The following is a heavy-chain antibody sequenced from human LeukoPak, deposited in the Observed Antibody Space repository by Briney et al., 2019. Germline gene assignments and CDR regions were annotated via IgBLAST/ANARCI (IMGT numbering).Heavy chain of an antibody. J-gene: IGHJ5*02. Sequence: GGSLRLSCAASGFTFSSYWMHWVRQTPGKGLMWVSRIHPDGSTTAYADSVKGRFTISRDNAKNTLYLQMNSLRVEDTAVYYCARDYAGLTWGQGTLVTVST. CDR2: IHPDGSTT. CDR1: GFTFSSYW. D-gene: IGHD3-16*01. V-gene: IGHV3-74*01. CDR3: ARDYAGLT.